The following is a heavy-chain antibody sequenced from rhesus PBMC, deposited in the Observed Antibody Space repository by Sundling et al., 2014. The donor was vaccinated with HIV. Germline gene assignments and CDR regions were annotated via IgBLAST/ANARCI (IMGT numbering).Heavy chain of an antibody. Sequence: EVQLVESGGGLVKPGDSLRLSCVASGFTFSNYVMHWVRQAPGKGLEWVSVITESGGTRFYADSVEGRFTVSRDNGKNSLFLQMNSLRAEDTAVYYCNRASSIAASDYWGQGVLVTVSS. CDR1: GFTFSNYV. V-gene: IGHV3-100*01. J-gene: IGHJ4*01. CDR2: ITESGGTR. CDR3: NRASSIAASDY. D-gene: IGHD6-25*01.